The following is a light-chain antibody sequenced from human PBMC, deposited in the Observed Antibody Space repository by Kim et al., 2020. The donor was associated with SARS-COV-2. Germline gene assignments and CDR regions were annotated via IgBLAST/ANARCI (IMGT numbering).Light chain of an antibody. J-gene: IGKJ1*01. CDR3: QQYNNWPPWT. CDR1: QSVSSN. CDR2: DAS. Sequence: EIVMTQSPATLSVSPGERATLSCRASQSVSSNLAWYQQKPGQTPRLLIYDASSRATAIPARFSGLGSGTEFTLTISSLQSEDFAVYYCQQYNNWPPWTFGQGTKVDIK. V-gene: IGKV3-15*01.